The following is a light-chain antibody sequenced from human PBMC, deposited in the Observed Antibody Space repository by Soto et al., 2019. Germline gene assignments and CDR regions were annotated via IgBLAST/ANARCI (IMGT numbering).Light chain of an antibody. CDR2: GAS. J-gene: IGKJ1*01. V-gene: IGKV3-20*01. CDR1: QSVSSSY. CDR3: QQYDSYSWT. Sequence: EIVLTQSPGTLSLSPGERATLSCRASQSVSSSYLAWYQQKPGQAPRLLIYGASSRATGIPDRFSGSGSGTDFTLTISRLEPEDFAVYYCQQYDSYSWTFGQGTRWISN.